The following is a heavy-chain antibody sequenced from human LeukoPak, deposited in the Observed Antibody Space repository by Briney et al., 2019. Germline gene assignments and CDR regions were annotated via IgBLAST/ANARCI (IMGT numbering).Heavy chain of an antibody. D-gene: IGHD3-10*01. CDR1: GFTFSSYA. CDR2: ISGSGGST. J-gene: IGHJ4*02. Sequence: AGGSLRLSCAASGFTFSSYAMSWVRQAPGKGLEWVSAISGSGGSTYYADSVKGRFTISRDNSKNTLYLQMNSLRAEDTAVYYCAILPLLWFGELPAHWGQGTLVTVSS. V-gene: IGHV3-23*01. CDR3: AILPLLWFGELPAH.